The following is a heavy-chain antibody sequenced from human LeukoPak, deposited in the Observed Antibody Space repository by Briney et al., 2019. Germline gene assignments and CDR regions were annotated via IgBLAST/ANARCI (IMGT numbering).Heavy chain of an antibody. J-gene: IGHJ4*02. V-gene: IGHV3-21*01. CDR3: ARDMRGIAARPFLDY. D-gene: IGHD6-6*01. CDR2: ISSSSSYI. Sequence: TGGSRRLSCAASGFTFSSYSMNWVRQAPGKGLEWVSSISSSSSYIYYADSVKGRFTISRDNAKNSLYLQMNSLRAEDTAVYYCARDMRGIAARPFLDYWGQGTLVTVSS. CDR1: GFTFSSYS.